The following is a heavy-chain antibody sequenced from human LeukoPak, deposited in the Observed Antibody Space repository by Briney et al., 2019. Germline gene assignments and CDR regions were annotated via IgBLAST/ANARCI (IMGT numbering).Heavy chain of an antibody. V-gene: IGHV3-53*01. Sequence: GGSLRLSCAASGFTVSSNYVSWVRQAPGKGLEWVSVIYSGGSTYYADSVKGRFTISRDNSKNTLYLQMNSLRAEDTAVYYCARSPPNWGSLDYWGQGTLLTVSS. CDR2: IYSGGST. D-gene: IGHD7-27*01. CDR1: GFTVSSNY. CDR3: ARSPPNWGSLDY. J-gene: IGHJ4*02.